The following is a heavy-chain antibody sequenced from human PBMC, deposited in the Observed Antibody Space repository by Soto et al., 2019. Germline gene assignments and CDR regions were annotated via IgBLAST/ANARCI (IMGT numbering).Heavy chain of an antibody. CDR3: SRGGVSVRGVILYGMDV. J-gene: IGHJ6*02. CDR2: ISAYNGNT. V-gene: IGHV1-18*01. D-gene: IGHD3-10*01. Sequence: QVQLVQSGVEVKKPGASVKVSCKASSYTFTSYGISWVRQAPGQGLEWMGWISAYNGNTYYAQNLQGRVTMTTDTSTSTAYMELRSMRSDDTAVYYCSRGGVSVRGVILYGMDVWGQGTTVTVSS. CDR1: SYTFTSYG.